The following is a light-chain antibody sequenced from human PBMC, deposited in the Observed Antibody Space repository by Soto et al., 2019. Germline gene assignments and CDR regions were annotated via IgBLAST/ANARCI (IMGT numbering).Light chain of an antibody. CDR2: GAS. CDR3: QQYGSSPPAYT. J-gene: IGKJ2*01. CDR1: QIVNSNF. V-gene: IGKV3-20*01. Sequence: EIVLTQSPGTLSLSPGERATLSCRASQIVNSNFLAWYQQKPGQAPRLLIYGASSRATGIPVRFSGSGSGTDFTLTISRLEPEDFAVYYCQQYGSSPPAYTFGLGTKLEIK.